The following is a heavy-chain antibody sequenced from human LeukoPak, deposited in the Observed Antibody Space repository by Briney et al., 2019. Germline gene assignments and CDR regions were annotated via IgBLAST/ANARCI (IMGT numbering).Heavy chain of an antibody. CDR2: THHSGST. CDR3: AGDTGVEFDP. CDR1: GGSIAINY. V-gene: IGHV4-59*01. D-gene: IGHD7-27*01. Sequence: PSETLSLTCTVSGGSIAINYWSWIRQPPGKGLEWIGYTHHSGSTNCNPSLESRVTLSLDMSKNQVSLKLTSVTAADTAVYYCAGDTGVEFDPWGQGTLVIVSS. J-gene: IGHJ5*02.